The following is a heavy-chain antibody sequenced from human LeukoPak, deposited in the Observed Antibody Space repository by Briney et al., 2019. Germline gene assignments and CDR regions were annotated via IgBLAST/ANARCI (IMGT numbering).Heavy chain of an antibody. Sequence: SVKVSCKASGGTFSSYAISWVRQAPGQGLEWMGGIIPIFGTANYAQKFQGRVTITADKSTSTAYMELSSLRSEDTAVYYCARDVEIEMAFDIWGQGTMVTVSS. CDR3: ARDVEIEMAFDI. J-gene: IGHJ3*02. CDR1: GGTFSSYA. V-gene: IGHV1-69*06. D-gene: IGHD5-24*01. CDR2: IIPIFGTA.